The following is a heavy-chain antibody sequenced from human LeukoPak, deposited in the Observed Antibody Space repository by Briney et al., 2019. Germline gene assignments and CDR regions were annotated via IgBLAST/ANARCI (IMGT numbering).Heavy chain of an antibody. Sequence: SETLSVTCAVSGGSISSSNWWSWVRQPPGKGLEGIGEIYHSGSTHYNPSLKSRVTISVDKSKNQFSLKLSSVTATDTAVYYCARKSAAAGTPYFQHWGQGTLVTVSS. CDR2: IYHSGST. V-gene: IGHV4-4*02. J-gene: IGHJ1*01. CDR3: ARKSAAAGTPYFQH. D-gene: IGHD6-13*01. CDR1: GGSISSSNW.